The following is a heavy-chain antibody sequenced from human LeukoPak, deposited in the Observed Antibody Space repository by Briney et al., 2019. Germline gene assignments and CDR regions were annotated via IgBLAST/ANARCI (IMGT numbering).Heavy chain of an antibody. CDR3: ARAAVVVAAKGRKYRY. V-gene: IGHV4-34*01. J-gene: IGHJ4*02. Sequence: KAGGSLRLSCAASGFTFNNYAMIWVRQPPGKGLEWIGEINHSGSTNYNPSLKSRVTISVDTSKNQFSLKLSSVTAADTAVYYCARAAVVVAAKGRKYRYWGQGTLVTVSS. CDR2: INHSGST. D-gene: IGHD2-15*01. CDR1: GFTFNNYA.